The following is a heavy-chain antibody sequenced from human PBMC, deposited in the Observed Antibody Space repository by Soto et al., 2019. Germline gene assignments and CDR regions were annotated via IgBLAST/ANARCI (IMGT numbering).Heavy chain of an antibody. Sequence: QVQLVQSGAEVKKPGSSVKVSCKASGGTFSTYTISWVRQAPGQGLEWMGGIVPIFGTTNYAQKFQGRVTITADESTSAAYMELSNLRSEDTAVYYYARPRYCSGGRCYNNLDYWGQGTLVTVSS. CDR2: IVPIFGTT. CDR1: GGTFSTYT. D-gene: IGHD2-15*01. V-gene: IGHV1-69*12. CDR3: ARPRYCSGGRCYNNLDY. J-gene: IGHJ4*02.